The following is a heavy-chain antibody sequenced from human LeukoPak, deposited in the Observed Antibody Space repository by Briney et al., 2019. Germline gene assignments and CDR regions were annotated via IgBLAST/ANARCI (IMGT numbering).Heavy chain of an antibody. V-gene: IGHV1-2*02. J-gene: IGHJ4*02. CDR2: INPNSGGT. CDR3: ARDQYGSGSLYYFDY. CDR1: GYTFTGYY. D-gene: IGHD3-10*01. Sequence: ATVKVSCKASGYTFTGYYMFWVRQSPGQGLECVVGINPNSGGTNYAQNFQGRATMPRGTSISTSYMELNRLTSDDTAVYYCARDQYGSGSLYYFDYWGQGTLVTVSS.